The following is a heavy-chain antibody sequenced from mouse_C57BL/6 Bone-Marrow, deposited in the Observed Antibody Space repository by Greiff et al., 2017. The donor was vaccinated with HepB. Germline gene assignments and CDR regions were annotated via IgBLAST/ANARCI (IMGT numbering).Heavy chain of an antibody. CDR3: ARPSYYGSPYFDV. Sequence: VQLQQPGAELVKPGASVKLSCKASGYTFTSYWMHWVKQRPGRGLEWIGRIDPNSGGTKYNEKFKSKATLTVDKPSSTAYMQLSSLTSEDSAVYYCARPSYYGSPYFDVWGTGTTVTVSS. CDR1: GYTFTSYW. V-gene: IGHV1-72*01. J-gene: IGHJ1*03. CDR2: IDPNSGGT. D-gene: IGHD1-1*01.